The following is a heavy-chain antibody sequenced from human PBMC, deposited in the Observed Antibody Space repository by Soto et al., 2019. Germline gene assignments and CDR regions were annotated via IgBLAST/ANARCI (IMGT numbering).Heavy chain of an antibody. V-gene: IGHV1-69*13. CDR3: ARVGDELRYFDWLYWYYFDY. CDR2: IIPIFGTA. J-gene: IGHJ4*02. CDR1: GGTISSYA. D-gene: IGHD3-9*01. Sequence: SVKVSCKASGGTISSYAISWVRQAPGQGLEWMGGIIPIFGTANYAQKFQGRVTITADESTSTAYMELSSLRSEDTAVYYCARVGDELRYFDWLYWYYFDYWGQGTLVTVSS.